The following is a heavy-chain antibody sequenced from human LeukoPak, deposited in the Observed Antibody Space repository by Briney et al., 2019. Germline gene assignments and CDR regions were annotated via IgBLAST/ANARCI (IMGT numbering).Heavy chain of an antibody. CDR1: GFTFDDYA. D-gene: IGHD6-6*01. Sequence: GGSLRLSCAASGFTFDDYAMHWVRQAPGKGLEWVSGISWNSGSIGYADSVKGRFTISRDNAKNSLYLQMNSLRAEDTALYYCSRIAARIFDYWGQGTLVTVSS. CDR3: SRIAARIFDY. CDR2: ISWNSGSI. V-gene: IGHV3-9*01. J-gene: IGHJ4*02.